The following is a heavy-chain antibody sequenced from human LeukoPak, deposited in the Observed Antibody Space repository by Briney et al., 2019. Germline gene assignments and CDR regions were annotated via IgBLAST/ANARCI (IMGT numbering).Heavy chain of an antibody. D-gene: IGHD3-10*01. CDR2: IDPSDSYT. J-gene: IGHJ4*02. CDR3: VRDRLIMLRGAGDY. CDR1: GYSLTSYW. Sequence: GESLKISCQGSGYSLTSYWISWVRQMPGKGLEWMGRIDPSDSYTNYSPSFQGHVTISADKSISTAYLQWSSLKASDTAMYYCVRDRLIMLRGAGDYWGQGTLVTVSS. V-gene: IGHV5-10-1*01.